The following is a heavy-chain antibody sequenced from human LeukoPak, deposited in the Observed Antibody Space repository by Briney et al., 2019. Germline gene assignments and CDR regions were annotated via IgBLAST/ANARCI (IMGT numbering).Heavy chain of an antibody. J-gene: IGHJ6*02. CDR2: ISGSGGST. D-gene: IGHD3-10*01. CDR1: GFTFSSYA. Sequence: GGSLRLSCAASGFTFSSYAMSWVRQAPGKGLEWVSAISGSGGSTYYADSVKGRFTISRDNSKNTLYLQMNSLRAEDTAVYYCATPYGSGSYYYYGMDVWGQGTTVTASS. CDR3: ATPYGSGSYYYYGMDV. V-gene: IGHV3-23*01.